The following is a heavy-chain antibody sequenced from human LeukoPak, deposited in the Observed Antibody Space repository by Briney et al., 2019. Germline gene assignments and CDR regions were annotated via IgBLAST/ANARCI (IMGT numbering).Heavy chain of an antibody. CDR3: ARFQTGYSGYEADY. V-gene: IGHV1-69*05. CDR2: IIPIFGTA. Sequence: GASVKVSCKASGGTFSSYAISWVRQAPGQGLEWMGGIIPIFGTANYAQKFQGRVTMTRNTSISTAYMELSSLRSEDTAVYYCARFQTGYSGYEADYWGQGTLVTVSS. CDR1: GGTFSSYA. J-gene: IGHJ4*02. D-gene: IGHD5-12*01.